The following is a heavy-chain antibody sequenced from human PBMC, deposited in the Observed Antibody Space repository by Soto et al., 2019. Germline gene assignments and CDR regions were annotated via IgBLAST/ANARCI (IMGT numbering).Heavy chain of an antibody. J-gene: IGHJ6*02. D-gene: IGHD3-10*01. Sequence: EVQLVQSGAEVKKPGESLRISCTGSVYSFTSYCISWVRQMPGKGLAWMGRIDPIDSYTNYSPSFKGHVTTLADKSISTAYMQWRSLRDLETAMYYCARLAMVRGGPTYCMDVGGQGTTVTVSS. CDR2: IDPIDSYT. CDR1: VYSFTSYC. V-gene: IGHV5-10-1*01. CDR3: ARLAMVRGGPTYCMDV.